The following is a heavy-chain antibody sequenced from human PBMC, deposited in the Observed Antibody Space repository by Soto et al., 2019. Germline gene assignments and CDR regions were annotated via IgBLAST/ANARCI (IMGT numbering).Heavy chain of an antibody. J-gene: IGHJ4*02. D-gene: IGHD3-10*01. CDR3: ARGVTMVRGVIHTPYFDY. CDR1: GGSISSGGYY. V-gene: IGHV4-31*03. CDR2: IYYSGSA. Sequence: QVQLQESGPGLVKPSQTLSLTCTFSGGSISSGGYYWSWICQHPGKGLEWIGYIYYSGSAFYNPSLKSRVTISVDTYKNQFSLKLSSVTAADTAVYYCARGVTMVRGVIHTPYFDYWGQGTLVTVSS.